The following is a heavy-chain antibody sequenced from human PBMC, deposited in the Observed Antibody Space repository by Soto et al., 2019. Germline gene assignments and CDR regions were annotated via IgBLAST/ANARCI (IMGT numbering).Heavy chain of an antibody. Sequence: GGSLRLSCAASGFTFSSYGMHWVRQAPGKGLEWVAVISYDGSNKYYADSVKGRFTISRDNSKNTLYLQMNSLRAEDTAVYYCAKEGYDFWGQGTLVTVSS. D-gene: IGHD5-12*01. CDR1: GFTFSSYG. CDR2: ISYDGSNK. V-gene: IGHV3-30*18. J-gene: IGHJ4*02. CDR3: AKEGYDF.